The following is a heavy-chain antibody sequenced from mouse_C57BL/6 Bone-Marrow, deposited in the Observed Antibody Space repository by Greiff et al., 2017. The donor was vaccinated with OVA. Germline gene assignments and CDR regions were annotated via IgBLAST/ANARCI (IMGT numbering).Heavy chain of an antibody. Sequence: QVQLQQSGAELAKPGASVKLSCKASGYTFTGSGLPWVKQRPGQGLEWIGYFNPTRGLPKYNKKFKDKAIWTADKSSSTAYMQRSSLTYEDSAVYYCAREGATGKGFDYWGQGTTLTVSS. J-gene: IGHJ2*01. V-gene: IGHV1-7*01. CDR2: FNPTRGLP. D-gene: IGHD3-1*01. CDR3: AREGATGKGFDY. CDR1: GYTFTGSG.